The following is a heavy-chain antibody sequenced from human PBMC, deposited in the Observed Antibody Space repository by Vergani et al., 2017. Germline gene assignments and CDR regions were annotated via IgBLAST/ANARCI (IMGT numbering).Heavy chain of an antibody. CDR3: AKDIVATIGYYYYGMDV. V-gene: IGHV3-23*01. J-gene: IGHJ6*02. CDR2: ISGSGGST. CDR1: GFTFSSYA. Sequence: EVQLLESGGGLVQPGGSLRLSCAASGFTFSSYAMSWVRQAPGKGLEWVSAISGSGGSTYYADSVKGRFTISRDNSKYTLYLQMNSLRAEDTAVYYCAKDIVATIGYYYYGMDVWGQGTTVTVSS. D-gene: IGHD5-12*01.